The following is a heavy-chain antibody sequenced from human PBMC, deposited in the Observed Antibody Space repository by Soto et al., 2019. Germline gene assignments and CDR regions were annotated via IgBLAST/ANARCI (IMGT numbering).Heavy chain of an antibody. CDR3: AKGGAIVAAGTRVYLYNAMDV. J-gene: IGHJ6*02. CDR2: INPNSGDT. Sequence: ASVKVSCKASGYTFTGYYVHWVRQAPGQVLAWMGWINPNSGDTYLAQRFQGRVTMNRDTSIGTAYMELRGLTSDDTAEYYCAKGGAIVAAGTRVYLYNAMDVWGQGTTVTVSS. CDR1: GYTFTGYY. D-gene: IGHD1-26*01. V-gene: IGHV1-2*02.